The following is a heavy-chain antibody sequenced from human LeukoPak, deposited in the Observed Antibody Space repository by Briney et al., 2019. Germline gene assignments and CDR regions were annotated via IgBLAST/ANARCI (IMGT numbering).Heavy chain of an antibody. J-gene: IGHJ5*02. CDR1: GYTFTGYY. CDR2: INPNSGGT. CDR3: AREGDIVLMVYATQDDNWFDP. V-gene: IGHV1-2*02. Sequence: GASVKVSCKASGYTFTGYYMLWVRQAPGQGLEWMGWINPNSGGTNYAQKFQGRVTMTRDTSISTAYMELSRLRSDDTAVYYCAREGDIVLMVYATQDDNWFDPWGQGTLVTVSS. D-gene: IGHD2-8*01.